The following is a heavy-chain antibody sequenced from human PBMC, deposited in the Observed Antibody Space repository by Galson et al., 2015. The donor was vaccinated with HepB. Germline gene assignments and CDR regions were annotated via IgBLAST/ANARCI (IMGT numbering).Heavy chain of an antibody. CDR3: ASDLAAGDHYYYYYGMDV. CDR2: IWYDGSNK. Sequence: SLRLSCAASGFTFSSYGMHWVRQAPGKGLEWVAVIWYDGSNKYYADSVKGRFTIPRDNSKNTLYLQMNSLRAEDTAVYYCASDLAAGDHYYYYYGMDVWGQGTTVTVSS. D-gene: IGHD6-13*01. J-gene: IGHJ6*02. CDR1: GFTFSSYG. V-gene: IGHV3-33*01.